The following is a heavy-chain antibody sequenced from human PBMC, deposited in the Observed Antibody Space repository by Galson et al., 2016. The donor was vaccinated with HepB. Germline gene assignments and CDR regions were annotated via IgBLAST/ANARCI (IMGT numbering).Heavy chain of an antibody. J-gene: IGHJ4*02. CDR3: LTVDTTVSGNLY. Sequence: SLRLSCAASGFTFNTYTVHWVRQAPGKGLEWVAVISFDGYNKYYADSVKGRFTISRDNSRNTLYLQVNSLGPEDTAVYYCLTVDTTVSGNLYWGQGTLVTVSS. CDR1: GFTFNTYT. V-gene: IGHV3-30-3*01. D-gene: IGHD5-18*01. CDR2: ISFDGYNK.